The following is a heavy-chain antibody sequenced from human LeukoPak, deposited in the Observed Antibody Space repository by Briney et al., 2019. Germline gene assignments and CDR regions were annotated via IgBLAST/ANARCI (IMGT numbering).Heavy chain of an antibody. CDR2: ISYDGNNK. J-gene: IGHJ4*02. V-gene: IGHV3-30*18. CDR3: AKDPKLWFGELLYADY. D-gene: IGHD3-10*01. CDR1: GFTFSSYG. Sequence: GGSLRLSCAASGFTFSSYGMHWVRQAPGKGLEWVAVISYDGNNKYYADSVKGRFTISRDNSKNTLYLQMNSLRAEDTAVYYCAKDPKLWFGELLYADYWGQGTLVTVSS.